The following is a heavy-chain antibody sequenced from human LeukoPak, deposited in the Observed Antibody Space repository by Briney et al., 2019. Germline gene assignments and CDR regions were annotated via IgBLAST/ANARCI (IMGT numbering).Heavy chain of an antibody. Sequence: SETLSLTCAVSGGSISSSNWWSWVRQPPGKGLEWIGEIYHSGSTNYNPSLKSRVTISVDTSKNQFSLNLTSVTAADTAVYYCVRRLKSSWSNWLDPWGQGTLVTVSS. D-gene: IGHD6-19*01. J-gene: IGHJ5*02. CDR3: VRRLKSSWSNWLDP. CDR2: IYHSGST. V-gene: IGHV4-4*02. CDR1: GGSISSSNW.